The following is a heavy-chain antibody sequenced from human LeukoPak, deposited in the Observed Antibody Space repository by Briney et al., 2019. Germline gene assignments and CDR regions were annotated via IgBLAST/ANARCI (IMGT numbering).Heavy chain of an antibody. V-gene: IGHV3-23*01. CDR2: ITPSGDGT. Sequence: GGSLRLSCAASGFTFSSPAMSWVRQTPGKGLEWVSSITPSGDGTYYAASVKGRFTISRDNSKNTLYLQMDSLRADDTAKYYCAKDQDPHSYGSGSYAPFDYWGQGTLVTVSS. CDR1: GFTFSSPA. CDR3: AKDQDPHSYGSGSYAPFDY. D-gene: IGHD3-10*01. J-gene: IGHJ4*02.